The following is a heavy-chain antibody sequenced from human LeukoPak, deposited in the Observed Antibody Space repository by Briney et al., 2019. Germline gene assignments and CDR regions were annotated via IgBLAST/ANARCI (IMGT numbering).Heavy chain of an antibody. CDR1: GGSISSSSYY. CDR2: IYYSGST. J-gene: IGHJ5*02. Sequence: SETLSLTCTVSGGSISSSSYYWGWIRQPPGKGLEWIGSIYYSGSTYYNPSLKSRVTISVDTSKNQFSLKLSSVTAADTAVYYCARLGWLRGLNWFDPWGQGTLVTVSS. D-gene: IGHD5-12*01. V-gene: IGHV4-39*01. CDR3: ARLGWLRGLNWFDP.